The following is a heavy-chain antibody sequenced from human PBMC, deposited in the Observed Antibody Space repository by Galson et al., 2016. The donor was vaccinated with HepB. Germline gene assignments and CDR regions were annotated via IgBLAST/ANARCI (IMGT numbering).Heavy chain of an antibody. D-gene: IGHD7-27*01. J-gene: IGHJ5*02. CDR1: GFTFSDYT. Sequence: SLRLSCAASGFTFSDYTMNWVRQAPGKGLEWVSYISSSSDLIHYTESVKGRFTISRDNAKNSLYLEMNSLRAEDTAVYYCTRGRINWDNWFDPWGQGALVTVPS. CDR2: ISSSSDLI. V-gene: IGHV3-48*01. CDR3: TRGRINWDNWFDP.